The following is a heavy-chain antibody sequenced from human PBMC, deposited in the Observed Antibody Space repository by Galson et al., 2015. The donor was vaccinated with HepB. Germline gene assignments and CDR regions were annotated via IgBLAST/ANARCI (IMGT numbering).Heavy chain of an antibody. Sequence: WVRQATGQGLEWLGWISAYNGHTNYAQKLQGRVTMTTDTSTSTAYMELRSLRSDDTAVYYCARAAYYYDSSGYSSAGLGMDVWGQGTTVTVSS. CDR2: ISAYNGHT. V-gene: IGHV1-18*01. J-gene: IGHJ6*02. D-gene: IGHD3-22*01. CDR3: ARAAYYYDSSGYSSAGLGMDV.